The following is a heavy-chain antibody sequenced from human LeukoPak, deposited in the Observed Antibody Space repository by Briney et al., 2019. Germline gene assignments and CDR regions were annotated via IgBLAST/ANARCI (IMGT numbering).Heavy chain of an antibody. D-gene: IGHD3-9*01. V-gene: IGHV4-59*11. Sequence: PSETLSLTCTVSGGSISSHYWSWIRQPPGKGLEWIGYIYYSGSTNYNPSLKSRVTISVDTSKNQFSLKLSSVTAAGTAVYYCARGNKRAVFSHYYMDVWGKGTTVTVSS. CDR1: GGSISSHY. CDR3: ARGNKRAVFSHYYMDV. J-gene: IGHJ6*03. CDR2: IYYSGST.